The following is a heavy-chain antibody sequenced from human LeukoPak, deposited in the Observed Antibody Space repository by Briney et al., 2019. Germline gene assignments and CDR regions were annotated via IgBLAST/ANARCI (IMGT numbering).Heavy chain of an antibody. Sequence: PSETLSLTCTVSGGSISNYYWSWIRQPPGKGLEWIGYIYYTGSTNYNPSLKSRVTISVDTSKNQFSPKVSSVTAADTAVYYCARDPRGGTSRDNWFDPWGQGTLVTVSS. V-gene: IGHV4-59*01. CDR1: GGSISNYY. D-gene: IGHD1-1*01. CDR2: IYYTGST. CDR3: ARDPRGGTSRDNWFDP. J-gene: IGHJ5*02.